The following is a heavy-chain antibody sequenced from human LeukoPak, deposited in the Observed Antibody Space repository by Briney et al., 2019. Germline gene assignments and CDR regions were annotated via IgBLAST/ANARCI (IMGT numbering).Heavy chain of an antibody. CDR1: GFTFSDYY. CDR3: AKDGGLMVRGVITYFDY. V-gene: IGHV3-23*01. J-gene: IGHJ4*02. CDR2: ISGSGGST. Sequence: PGGSLRLSCAASGFTFSDYYMSWIRQAPGKGLEWVSAISGSGGSTYYADSVKGRFTISRDNSKNTLYLQMNSLRAEDTAVYYCAKDGGLMVRGVITYFDYWGQGTLVTVSS. D-gene: IGHD3-10*01.